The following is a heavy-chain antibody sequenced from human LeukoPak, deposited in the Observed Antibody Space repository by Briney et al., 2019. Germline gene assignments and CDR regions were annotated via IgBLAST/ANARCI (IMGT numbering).Heavy chain of an antibody. D-gene: IGHD2-2*01. CDR1: VGSITRAGYS. Sequence: SQTLSLTCTVSVGSITRAGYSWGWIRQPAGKGLEWIERIYSSRSTNSNPSLKGRVPISVYTPKNQFSQKPRSVSAADTAVYFCARGYCTSTSCSENRYYFDSWGQGALVTVSS. J-gene: IGHJ4*02. CDR3: ARGYCTSTSCSENRYYFDS. CDR2: IYSSRST. V-gene: IGHV4-61*02.